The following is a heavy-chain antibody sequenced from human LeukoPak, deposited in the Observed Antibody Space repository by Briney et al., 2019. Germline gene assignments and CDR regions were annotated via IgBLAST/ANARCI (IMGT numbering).Heavy chain of an antibody. Sequence: SETLSLTCTVSGGSISSYYWSWIRQPPGKGLEWIGYIYTSGSTNYNPSLKSRVTISVDTSKNQSSLKLSSVTAADTAVYYCARQPGDDAFDIWGQGTMVTVSS. CDR2: IYTSGST. CDR1: GGSISSYY. V-gene: IGHV4-4*09. J-gene: IGHJ3*02. CDR3: ARQPGDDAFDI. D-gene: IGHD3-10*01.